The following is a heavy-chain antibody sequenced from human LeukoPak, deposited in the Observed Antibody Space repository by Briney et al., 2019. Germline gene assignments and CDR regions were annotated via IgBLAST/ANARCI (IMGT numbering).Heavy chain of an antibody. Sequence: GASVKVSCKASGYTFTGYYMHWVRQAPGQGLEWMGWINPNSGGTNYAQKFQGRVTMTRDTFISTAYMELSRLRFDDTAVYYCARERITMIRGLGGWFDPWGQGILVAVSS. CDR2: INPNSGGT. V-gene: IGHV1-2*02. CDR3: ARERITMIRGLGGWFDP. D-gene: IGHD3-10*01. CDR1: GYTFTGYY. J-gene: IGHJ5*02.